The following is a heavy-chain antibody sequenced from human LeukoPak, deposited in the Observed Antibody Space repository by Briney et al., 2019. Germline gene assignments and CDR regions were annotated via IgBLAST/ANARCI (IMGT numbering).Heavy chain of an antibody. CDR2: IYYSGST. J-gene: IGHJ4*02. V-gene: IGHV4-61*01. CDR3: ARTGSTVTMLYPFDH. CDR1: GGSVSSSSHY. Sequence: SETLSLTCTVSGGSVSSSSHYWSWIRQPPGKGLEWIGYIYYSGSTNYNPPLKSRVTISVDTSKNQFSLKLSSVTAADTAVYYCARTGSTVTMLYPFDHWGQGTLVTVSS. D-gene: IGHD4-17*01.